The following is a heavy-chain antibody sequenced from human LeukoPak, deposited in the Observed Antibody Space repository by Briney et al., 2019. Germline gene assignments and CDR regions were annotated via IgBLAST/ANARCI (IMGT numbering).Heavy chain of an antibody. Sequence: PGGSLRLSCAASGFTFSNYAMSWVRQAPGKGLEWVSAIFGSGGSTYYADSVKGRFTISRDNSENTLFLQMNSLRVEDTALYYCSKWGDYDVLTGYYDSDFWGQGTLVTVSS. CDR1: GFTFSNYA. D-gene: IGHD3-9*01. CDR3: SKWGDYDVLTGYYDSDF. CDR2: IFGSGGST. J-gene: IGHJ4*02. V-gene: IGHV3-23*01.